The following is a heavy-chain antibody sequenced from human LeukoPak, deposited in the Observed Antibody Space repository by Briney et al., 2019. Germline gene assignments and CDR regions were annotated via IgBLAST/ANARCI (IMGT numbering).Heavy chain of an antibody. D-gene: IGHD3-22*01. V-gene: IGHV3-20*01. CDR2: IYWNGGST. Sequence: PGGSLRLSCAASGFTFDDYGMSWVRPAPGKGLEWVSGIYWNGGSTGYADSVKGRFTISRDNAKNSLYLQMNSLRAEGTALYDCATPYYYDSSGYYVYWGQGTLVTVSS. CDR1: GFTFDDYG. J-gene: IGHJ4*02. CDR3: ATPYYYDSSGYYVY.